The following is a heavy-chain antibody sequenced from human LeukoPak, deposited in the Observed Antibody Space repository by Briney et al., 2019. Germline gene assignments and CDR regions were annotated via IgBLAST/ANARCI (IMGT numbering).Heavy chain of an antibody. V-gene: IGHV1-69*13. D-gene: IGHD3-16*01. CDR1: GGTFSSYA. J-gene: IGHJ6*03. CDR2: IIPIFGTA. Sequence: SVKVSCKASGGTFSSYAINWVRQAPGQGLKWMGGIIPIFGTANYAQKFQGRVTITADESTSTTYMELSSLKSEDTAVYYCATTGGDIYYYYMDVWGKGTTVTISS. CDR3: ATTGGDIYYYYMDV.